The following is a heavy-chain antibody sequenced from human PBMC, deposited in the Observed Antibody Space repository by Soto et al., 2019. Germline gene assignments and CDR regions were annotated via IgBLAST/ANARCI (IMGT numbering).Heavy chain of an antibody. Sequence: PSYTLSLTCAVSGTSIGTNNWWSWVRQPPGKGLEWIGEVYHSGTTDCNPSLKSRVTISIDNSKNEFSLRLTSMTAADTAVYYGAVPGDGDYDYWRQGTPVTVSS. V-gene: IGHV4-4*02. J-gene: IGHJ4*02. CDR3: AVPGDGDYDY. CDR1: GTSIGTNNW. CDR2: VYHSGTT.